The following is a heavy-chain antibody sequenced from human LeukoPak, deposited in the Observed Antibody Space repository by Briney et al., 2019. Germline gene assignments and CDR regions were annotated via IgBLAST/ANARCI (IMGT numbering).Heavy chain of an antibody. CDR3: ARDSGMVRGTVDY. Sequence: SVKVSCKSSGYTFTSYYMYWVRQAPGQGLEWMGIINPSGGSTSYAQKFQGRVTMTRDTSTSTVYMELSSLRSEDTAVYYCARDSGMVRGTVDYWGQGTLVTVSS. D-gene: IGHD3-10*01. V-gene: IGHV1-46*01. CDR2: INPSGGST. J-gene: IGHJ4*02. CDR1: GYTFTSYY.